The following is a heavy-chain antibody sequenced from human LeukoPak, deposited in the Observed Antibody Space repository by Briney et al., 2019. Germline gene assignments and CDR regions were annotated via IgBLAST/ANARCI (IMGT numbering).Heavy chain of an antibody. Sequence: GGSLRLSCAASGFTFSNAWMSWVRQAPGKGLEWVGRIKSKTDGGTTDYAAPVKGRFTISRDDSKNTLYLQMNSLKTEDTAVYYCTTGQGGYSYGRLDYWGQGTLVTVSS. CDR3: TTGQGGYSYGRLDY. V-gene: IGHV3-15*01. J-gene: IGHJ4*02. CDR1: GFTFSNAW. CDR2: IKSKTDGGTT. D-gene: IGHD5-18*01.